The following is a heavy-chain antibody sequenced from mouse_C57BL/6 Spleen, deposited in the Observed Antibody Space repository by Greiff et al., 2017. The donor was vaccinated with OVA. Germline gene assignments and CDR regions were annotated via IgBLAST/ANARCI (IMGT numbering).Heavy chain of an antibody. V-gene: IGHV3-6*01. J-gene: IGHJ2*01. CDR3: AREGITTVVFDY. Sequence: EVQVVESGPGLVKPSQSLSLTCSVTGYSITSGYYWNWIRQFPGNKLEWMGYISYDGSNNYNPSLKNRISITRDTSKNQFFLKLNSVTTEDTATYYCAREGITTVVFDYWGQGTTLTVSS. CDR1: GYSITSGYY. CDR2: ISYDGSN. D-gene: IGHD1-1*01.